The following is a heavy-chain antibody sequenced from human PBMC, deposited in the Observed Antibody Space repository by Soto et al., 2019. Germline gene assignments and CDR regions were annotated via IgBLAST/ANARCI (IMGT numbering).Heavy chain of an antibody. J-gene: IGHJ6*02. V-gene: IGHV1-18*04. Sequence: ASVKVSCKASGYTFTSYVISLLLQAPVQGLEWMGWISAYNGNTNYAQKLQGRVTMTTDTSTSTAYMELRSLRSDDTAVYYCAREYCSSTSCLYGMDVWGQGTTVTVSS. CDR1: GYTFTSYV. CDR2: ISAYNGNT. CDR3: AREYCSSTSCLYGMDV. D-gene: IGHD2-2*01.